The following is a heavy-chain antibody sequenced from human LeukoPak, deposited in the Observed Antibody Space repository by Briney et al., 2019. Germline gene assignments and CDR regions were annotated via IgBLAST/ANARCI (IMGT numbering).Heavy chain of an antibody. J-gene: IGHJ4*02. CDR2: INLSGST. Sequence: SETLSLTCAVYGGSFSGYYWSWVRQPPGKGLEWIGEINLSGSTNYNPSLKSRVTISVDTSKNHFSLKLSSVTAADTAVYYCAGNSYVWGSFDYWGQGTLVTVSS. D-gene: IGHD3-16*01. CDR1: GGSFSGYY. V-gene: IGHV4-34*01. CDR3: AGNSYVWGSFDY.